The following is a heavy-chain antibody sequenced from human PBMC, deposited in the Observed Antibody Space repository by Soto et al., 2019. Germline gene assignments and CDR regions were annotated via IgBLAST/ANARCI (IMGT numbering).Heavy chain of an antibody. CDR1: GGSISSYY. CDR2: IYYSGST. CDR3: ARQTTMVRGVINRYYYYYMDV. J-gene: IGHJ6*03. Sequence: SETLSLTCTVSGGSISSYYWSWIRQPPGKGLEWIGYIYYSGSTNYNPSLKSRVTISVDTSKNQFSLKLSSVTAADTAVYYCARQTTMVRGVINRYYYYYMDVWGKGTTVTVSS. D-gene: IGHD3-10*01. V-gene: IGHV4-59*08.